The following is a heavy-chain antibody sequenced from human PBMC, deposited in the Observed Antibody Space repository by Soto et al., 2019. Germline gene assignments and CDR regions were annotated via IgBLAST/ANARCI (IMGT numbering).Heavy chain of an antibody. CDR3: VKDRDHGSGSLSFDY. D-gene: IGHD3-10*01. Sequence: EVQLVESGGDLVQPGRSLRLSCAASGFNFDDYAMYWVRQAPGKGLEWVSGISWISDNIGYADSVKGRFTISRDNAKNSLYLQMNILRAEDTALYYCVKDRDHGSGSLSFDYWGQGTLVTVSS. CDR2: ISWISDNI. V-gene: IGHV3-9*01. J-gene: IGHJ4*02. CDR1: GFNFDDYA.